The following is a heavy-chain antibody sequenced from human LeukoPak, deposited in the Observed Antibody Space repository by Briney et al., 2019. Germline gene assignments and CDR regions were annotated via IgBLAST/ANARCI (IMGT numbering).Heavy chain of an antibody. CDR2: IYYSGST. V-gene: IGHV4-30-4*08. J-gene: IGHJ4*02. CDR3: ARSTVVPAAPFDY. Sequence: SQTLSLTCTVSDGSISSGDYYWSWIRQPPGKGLEWIGYIYYSGSTYYNPSLKSRVTISVDTSKNQFSLKLSSVTAADTAVYYCARSTVVPAAPFDYWGQGTLVTVSS. D-gene: IGHD2-2*01. CDR1: DGSISSGDYY.